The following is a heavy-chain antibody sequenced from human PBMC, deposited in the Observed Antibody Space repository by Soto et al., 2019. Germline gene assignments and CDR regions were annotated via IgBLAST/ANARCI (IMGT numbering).Heavy chain of an antibody. D-gene: IGHD1-7*01. CDR3: ARPNAGWNSHFDY. V-gene: IGHV4-39*01. J-gene: IGHJ4*02. CDR2: IYYSGIT. Sequence: QLQLQESGPGLVKPSETLSLTCTVSGGSISSSSYYWGWIRQPPGKGLEWIGSIYYSGITYYNPSLKRRVTISVDTSKNQFSLKLSSVTAADTAVYYCARPNAGWNSHFDYWGQGTLVTVSS. CDR1: GGSISSSSYY.